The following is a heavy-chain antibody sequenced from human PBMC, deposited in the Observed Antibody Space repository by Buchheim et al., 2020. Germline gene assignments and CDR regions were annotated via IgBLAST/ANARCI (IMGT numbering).Heavy chain of an antibody. CDR3: AKVADSGSYDVFLDY. V-gene: IGHV3-23*01. CDR1: GFTFSNYA. CDR2: ITGNDGKT. D-gene: IGHD1-26*01. J-gene: IGHJ4*02. Sequence: EVQLLESGGGLVQPGGSLRLSCAASGFTFSNYAMTWVRQAPGKGLEWVSVITGNDGKTYYADSVKGRFNISRDNSKNTLYLQMNSLRAEDTAVYYCAKVADSGSYDVFLDYWGQGTL.